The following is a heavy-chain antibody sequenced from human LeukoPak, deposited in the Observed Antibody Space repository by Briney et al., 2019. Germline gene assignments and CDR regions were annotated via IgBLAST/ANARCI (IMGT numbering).Heavy chain of an antibody. D-gene: IGHD3-22*01. CDR3: ARVGGDYYDSSGYYYAPDWFGP. CDR1: GFTFSSYW. Sequence: GGSLRLSCAASGFTFSSYWMSWVRQAPGKGLEWVANIKQDGSEKYYVDSVKGRFTISRDNAKNSLYLQMNSLRAEDTAVYYCARVGGDYYDSSGYYYAPDWFGPWGQGTLVTVSS. CDR2: IKQDGSEK. J-gene: IGHJ5*02. V-gene: IGHV3-7*03.